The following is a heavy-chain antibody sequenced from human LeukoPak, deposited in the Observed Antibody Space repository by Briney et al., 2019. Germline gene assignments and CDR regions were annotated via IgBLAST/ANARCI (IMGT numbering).Heavy chain of an antibody. CDR3: TRHPNYYGSVRWFDP. CDR2: IYPGDSDT. D-gene: IGHD3-10*01. Sequence: GEPLKISCKGSGYTFTRYWIGWVRQMPGKGLEWMGIIYPGDSDTRYSPSFQGQVTISADKSISTAYLQWSSLKASDTAMYYCTRHPNYYGSVRWFDPWGQGTLVTVSS. J-gene: IGHJ5*02. CDR1: GYTFTRYW. V-gene: IGHV5-51*01.